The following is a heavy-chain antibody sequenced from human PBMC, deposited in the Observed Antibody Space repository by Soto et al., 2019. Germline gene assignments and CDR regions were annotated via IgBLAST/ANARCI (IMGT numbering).Heavy chain of an antibody. V-gene: IGHV1-3*01. J-gene: IGHJ4*02. Sequence: QVQLVQSGAEVKKPGASVKVSCKASGYTFTRNAIHWVRQAPGQRLEWIGKIDAGNGNTKYSQKFQDRVTITRDTSASAAYMELRTWRSEDTSIHSWARSETDYSSFDFWGQGTLVTGSS. CDR3: ARSETDYSSFDF. CDR2: IDAGNGNT. CDR1: GYTFTRNA. D-gene: IGHD3-9*01.